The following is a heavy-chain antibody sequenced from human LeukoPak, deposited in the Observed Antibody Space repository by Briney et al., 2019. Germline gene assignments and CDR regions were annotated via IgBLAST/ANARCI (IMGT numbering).Heavy chain of an antibody. D-gene: IGHD5-18*01. CDR1: GFTFDDYA. CDR2: ISWNSGSI. J-gene: IGHJ4*02. Sequence: GRSLRLSCAASGFTFDDYAMHWVRQAPGKGLEWVSGISWNSGSIGYADSVKGRFTISRDNAKNSLYLQMNSLRAEDTALYYCAKTDRGYSYGYPLDYWGQGTLVTVSS. V-gene: IGHV3-9*01. CDR3: AKTDRGYSYGYPLDY.